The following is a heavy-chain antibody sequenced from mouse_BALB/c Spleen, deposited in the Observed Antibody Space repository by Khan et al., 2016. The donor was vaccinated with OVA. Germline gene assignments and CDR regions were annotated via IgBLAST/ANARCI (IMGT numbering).Heavy chain of an antibody. D-gene: IGHD1-1*02. CDR1: GFSFSDYY. Sequence: EVELVESGGGLVKPGGSLKLSCAASGFSFSDYYMYWIRQTPEKRLEWVATISDGGGSTYYPDSVKGRFTISRETAKNNLYLQMSSLKSYDTAIYYCARAGYGGFAYWGQGTLVTVSA. V-gene: IGHV5-4*02. CDR3: ARAGYGGFAY. J-gene: IGHJ3*01. CDR2: ISDGGGST.